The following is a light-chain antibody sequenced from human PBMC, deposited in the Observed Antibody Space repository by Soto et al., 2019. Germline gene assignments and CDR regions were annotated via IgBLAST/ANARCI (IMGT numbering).Light chain of an antibody. Sequence: EIVLTQSPGTLSVSSGERATLSCRASQSVDNKYLAWYQQQPGQAPRLLIFGASNRAAGIPDRFSGSGSGTDFSLTISRLESQDFAVYYCQQYGSSPPMYTFGQGTKLEIK. V-gene: IGKV3-20*01. CDR2: GAS. CDR3: QQYGSSPPMYT. J-gene: IGKJ2*01. CDR1: QSVDNKY.